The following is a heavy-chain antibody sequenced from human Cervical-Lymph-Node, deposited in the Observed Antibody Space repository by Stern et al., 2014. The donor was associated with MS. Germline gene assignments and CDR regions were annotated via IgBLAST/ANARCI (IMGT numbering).Heavy chain of an antibody. CDR2: INPSDGST. CDR3: SRPDAVNTAMVGDY. D-gene: IGHD5-18*01. CDR1: GYTFNSYY. Sequence: MQLVESGAEVKKPGASVKVSCKASGYTFNSYYMHWVRQAPGQGLEWMGIINPSDGSTNYAQKFQGRVTMTRDTSTSTVYLTLSGLRSEDTAVYYCSRPDAVNTAMVGDYWGQGTLVTVSS. V-gene: IGHV1-46*03. J-gene: IGHJ4*02.